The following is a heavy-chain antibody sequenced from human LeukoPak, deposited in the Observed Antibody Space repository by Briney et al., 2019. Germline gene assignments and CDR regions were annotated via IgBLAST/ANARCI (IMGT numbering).Heavy chain of an antibody. J-gene: IGHJ4*02. CDR2: ISGSGGST. Sequence: GGSLRLSCAASGFTFSSYAMSWVRQAPGKGLEWVSAISGSGGSTYYADSVKGRFTISRDNSKNTLYLQMNSLRAEDTAVCYCAKDRDMIVVVSSFDYWGQGTLVTVSS. CDR1: GFTFSSYA. CDR3: AKDRDMIVVVSSFDY. D-gene: IGHD3-22*01. V-gene: IGHV3-23*01.